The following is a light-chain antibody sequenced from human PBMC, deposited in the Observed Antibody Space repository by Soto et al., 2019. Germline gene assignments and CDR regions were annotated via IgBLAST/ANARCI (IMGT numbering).Light chain of an antibody. V-gene: IGKV3-20*01. J-gene: IGKJ1*01. Sequence: EIVLTQSPGTLSLSPGERATLSCRASQSVSSSYLAWYQRKPGQAPRLLIYGASSRATVIPDRFSGSGSGTDFTLSISRLEPEDFAVYYCQQYGSSPVTFGQGTKVEIK. CDR3: QQYGSSPVT. CDR1: QSVSSSY. CDR2: GAS.